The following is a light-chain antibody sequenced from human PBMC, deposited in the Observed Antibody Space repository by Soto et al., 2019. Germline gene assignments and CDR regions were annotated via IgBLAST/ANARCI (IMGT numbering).Light chain of an antibody. J-gene: IGKJ1*01. Sequence: IHMTHSPSTLSASVGDIVTITFGASQTISFSLAWYQQKPGKAPKLLIYADSTLQSGVPSRFSGSESGTEFILTISGLQPDDFATYYCQQYNGYSLTFGKGTKVDIK. CDR2: ADS. CDR3: QQYNGYSLT. CDR1: QTISFS. V-gene: IGKV1-5*01.